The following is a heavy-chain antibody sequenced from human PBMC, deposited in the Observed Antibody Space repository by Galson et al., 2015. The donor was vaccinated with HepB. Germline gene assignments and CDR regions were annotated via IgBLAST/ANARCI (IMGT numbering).Heavy chain of an antibody. J-gene: IGHJ2*01. Sequence: SVKVSCKASGFLFSSSAMQGVRQARGQRLEWIGWIVVGSGNTNYAQKFQERVTITRDMSTNTAYMELRSLRSEDTAGYYCATDYSPYYYDTSGNVGYFDLWGRGTLVAVSS. D-gene: IGHD3-22*01. CDR1: GFLFSSSA. V-gene: IGHV1-58*02. CDR2: IVVGSGNT. CDR3: ATDYSPYYYDTSGNVGYFDL.